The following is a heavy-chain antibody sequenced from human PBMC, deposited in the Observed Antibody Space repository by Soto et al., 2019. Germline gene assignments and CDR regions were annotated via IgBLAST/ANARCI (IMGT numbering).Heavy chain of an antibody. Sequence: PGGSLRLSCGASGFTFDDYAMHWVRQAPGKGLEWVAGISWNSGSIAYADSVKGRFTISRDNSKNTLYLQMNSLRVEDTAVYYCARERLRHSFDPWGQGTPVTVSS. CDR2: ISWNSGSI. V-gene: IGHV3-9*01. CDR3: ARERLRHSFDP. D-gene: IGHD3-9*01. J-gene: IGHJ5*02. CDR1: GFTFDDYA.